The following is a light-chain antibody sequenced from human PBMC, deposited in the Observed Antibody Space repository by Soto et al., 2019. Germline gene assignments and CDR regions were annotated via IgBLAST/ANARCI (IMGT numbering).Light chain of an antibody. CDR3: QQYNNWPPDRT. CDR2: GAS. CDR1: QSVGSN. Sequence: EIVMTRSPATLSVSPGERATLSCRASQSVGSNLAWYQQKPGQAPWLLIYGASTRATGIPARFSGSGSGTEFTLTISILQSEDFAIYFCQQYNNWPPDRTFGQGTKVEIK. V-gene: IGKV3-15*01. J-gene: IGKJ1*01.